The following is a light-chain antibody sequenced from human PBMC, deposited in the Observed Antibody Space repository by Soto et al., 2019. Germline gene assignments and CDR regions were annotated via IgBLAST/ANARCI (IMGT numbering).Light chain of an antibody. J-gene: IGKJ1*01. CDR1: QSVSSYY. CDR3: YQYDSSPWT. V-gene: IGKV3-20*01. CDR2: DAS. Sequence: EIVLTQSPGTLSLSPGERATLSCRASQSVSSYYLAWYQQKPGQSPRLVIYDASSRATGIPDRFSGSGSGTDFTLTISRLEPEDFAVYFCYQYDSSPWTFGQGTKVDIK.